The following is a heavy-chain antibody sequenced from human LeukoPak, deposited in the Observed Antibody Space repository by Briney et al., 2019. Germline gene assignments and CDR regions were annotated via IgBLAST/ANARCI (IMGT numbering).Heavy chain of an antibody. D-gene: IGHD2-2*01. CDR1: RFTFTSSW. CDR2: IKQDGSDK. CDR3: AREAGPAYCSTTSCLNWFDP. J-gene: IGHJ5*02. Sequence: GGSLRLSCEASRFTFTSSWMSWVRQAPGKGLEWWADIKQDGSDKYYVDSVKGRFTISRDNAKNSLYLEMNSLRPEDTAVYYCAREAGPAYCSTTSCLNWFDPWGQGTLVTVSS. V-gene: IGHV3-7*05.